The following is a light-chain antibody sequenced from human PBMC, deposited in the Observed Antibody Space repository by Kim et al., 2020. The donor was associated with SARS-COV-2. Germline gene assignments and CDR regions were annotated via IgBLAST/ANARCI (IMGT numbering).Light chain of an antibody. Sequence: EIVLTQSPGTLSLSPGERATLSCRASQSVSSSYLAWYQQKPGQAPRLLIYGASSRATGISDRFSGSGSGTDFTLTISRLEPEDFAVYYCQHYDTSRTFGQGTKLEI. CDR3: QHYDTSRT. V-gene: IGKV3-20*01. CDR1: QSVSSSY. CDR2: GAS. J-gene: IGKJ2*01.